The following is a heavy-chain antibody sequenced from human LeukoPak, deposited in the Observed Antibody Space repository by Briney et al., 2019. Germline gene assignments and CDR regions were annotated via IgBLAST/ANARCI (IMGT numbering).Heavy chain of an antibody. V-gene: IGHV4-34*01. CDR3: ARGIYYDSSGYPFDY. Sequence: SETLSLTCAVYGGSFSGYYWSWIRQPPGKGLEWIGEINHSGSTYYNPSLKSRVTISVDTSKNQFSLKLSSVTAADTAVYYCARGIYYDSSGYPFDYWGQGTLVTVSS. CDR2: INHSGST. D-gene: IGHD3-22*01. CDR1: GGSFSGYY. J-gene: IGHJ4*02.